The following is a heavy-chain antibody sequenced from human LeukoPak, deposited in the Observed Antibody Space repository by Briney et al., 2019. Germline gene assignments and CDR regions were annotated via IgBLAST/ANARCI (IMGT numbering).Heavy chain of an antibody. CDR3: ARDISGYYYFDY. CDR1: GFTFSNYG. D-gene: IGHD3-22*01. CDR2: IWYDGSNK. J-gene: IGHJ4*02. Sequence: QPGRSLRLSCAASGFTFSNYGMHWVRQAPGKGLEWVAVIWYDGSNKYYADSVKGRFIISRDNSKNTLYLRMNSLRAEDTAVYYCARDISGYYYFDYWGQGTLVTVSS. V-gene: IGHV3-33*01.